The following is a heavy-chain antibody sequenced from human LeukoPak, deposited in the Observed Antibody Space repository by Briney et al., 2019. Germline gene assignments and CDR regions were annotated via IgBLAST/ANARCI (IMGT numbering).Heavy chain of an antibody. D-gene: IGHD5-12*01. V-gene: IGHV3-30*03. CDR2: ISYDGSDK. CDR1: GFTFSSYG. CDR3: ARARPSMWIDY. Sequence: GGTLRLSCAASGFTFSSYGMSWVRQAPRKGLGWVAVISYDGSDKFYADSVKGRFTISRDSSKNTLYLQMNSLRPEDTAVYYCARARPSMWIDYWGQGTLVSVSS. J-gene: IGHJ4*02.